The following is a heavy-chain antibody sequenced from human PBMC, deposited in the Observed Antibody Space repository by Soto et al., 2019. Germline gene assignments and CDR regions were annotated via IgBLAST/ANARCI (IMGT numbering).Heavy chain of an antibody. CDR2: ISYDGSNK. V-gene: IGHV3-30*18. D-gene: IGHD3-10*01. Sequence: QVQLVESGGGVVQPGRSLRLSCAASGFTFSSYGMHWVRQAPGKGLEWVAVISYDGSNKYYADSVKGRFTISRDNSKNXLYLQMNSLRAEDTAVYYCAKDLLEWFGETDWFDPWGQGTLVTVSS. CDR3: AKDLLEWFGETDWFDP. J-gene: IGHJ5*02. CDR1: GFTFSSYG.